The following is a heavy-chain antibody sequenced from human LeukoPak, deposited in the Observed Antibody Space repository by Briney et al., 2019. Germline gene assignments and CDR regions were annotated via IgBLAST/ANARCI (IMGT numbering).Heavy chain of an antibody. D-gene: IGHD1-26*01. Sequence: SETLSLTCAVSGGSISSGGYSWSWIRQPPGKGLEWIGYIYHSGSTYYNPSLKSRVTISVDRSKNQFSLKLSSVTAADTAVYYCARSGSYWYFDLWGRGTLVTVSS. CDR2: IYHSGST. J-gene: IGHJ2*01. CDR3: ARSGSYWYFDL. CDR1: GGSISSGGYS. V-gene: IGHV4-30-2*02.